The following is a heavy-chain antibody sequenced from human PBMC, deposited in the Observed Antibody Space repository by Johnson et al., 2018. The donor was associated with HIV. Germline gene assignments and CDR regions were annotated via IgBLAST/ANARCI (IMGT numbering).Heavy chain of an antibody. CDR3: AIDTDIVLVPARVDAFDI. J-gene: IGHJ3*02. Sequence: QVQLVESGGGVVQPGRSLRLSCAASGFTFSSYAMHWVRQAPGKGLEWVAVISYDGSNKYYADSVKGRFTIDRDNSKNTLYLQMNSLRAEDTAVYYCAIDTDIVLVPARVDAFDIWGQGTMVTVSS. CDR1: GFTFSSYA. V-gene: IGHV3-30*04. D-gene: IGHD2-2*01. CDR2: ISYDGSNK.